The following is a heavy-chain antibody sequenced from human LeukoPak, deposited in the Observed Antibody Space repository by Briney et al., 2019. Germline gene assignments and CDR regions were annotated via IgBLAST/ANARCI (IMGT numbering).Heavy chain of an antibody. J-gene: IGHJ4*02. D-gene: IGHD6-13*01. CDR1: GGTFSSYA. CDR3: ARVNGFSTRYSSSWYSYLAH. V-gene: IGHV1-69*05. CDR2: ISPIFGTA. Sequence: SVKVSCKASGGTFSSYAISWVRQAPGQGLEWMGGISPIFGTANYAQKFQGRVTITTDEATSTAYMELSSLRSEDTAVYYCARVNGFSTRYSSSWYSYLAHWGQGTLVTVSS.